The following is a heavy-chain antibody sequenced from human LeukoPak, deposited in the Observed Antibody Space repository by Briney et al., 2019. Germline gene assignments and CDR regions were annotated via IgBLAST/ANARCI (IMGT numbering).Heavy chain of an antibody. Sequence: SQTLSLTCAVSGGSISSGGYSWSWIRQPPGKGLEWIGYIYYSGSTNYNPSLKSRVTISVDTSKNQFSLKLSSVTAADTAVYYCARGLNYYDSSGYRRYFDLWGRGTLVTVSS. D-gene: IGHD3-22*01. J-gene: IGHJ2*01. CDR1: GGSISSGGYS. CDR2: IYYSGST. V-gene: IGHV4-61*08. CDR3: ARGLNYYDSSGYRRYFDL.